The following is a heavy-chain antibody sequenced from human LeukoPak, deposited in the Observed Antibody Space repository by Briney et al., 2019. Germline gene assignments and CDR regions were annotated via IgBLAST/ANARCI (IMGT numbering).Heavy chain of an antibody. J-gene: IGHJ3*02. D-gene: IGHD3-3*01. Sequence: GGSLTLSCAASGFTFDDYTMHWVRQAPGKGLEWVSLISWDGGSTYYADSVKGRFTISRDNSKNSLYLQMNSLRTEDTALYYCAKDIGTIFGVVIDAFDIWGQGTMVTVSS. CDR3: AKDIGTIFGVVIDAFDI. V-gene: IGHV3-43*01. CDR2: ISWDGGST. CDR1: GFTFDDYT.